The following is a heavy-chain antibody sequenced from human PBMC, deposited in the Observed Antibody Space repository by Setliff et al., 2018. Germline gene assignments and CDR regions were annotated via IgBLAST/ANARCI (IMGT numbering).Heavy chain of an antibody. CDR1: GYDFFGYW. J-gene: IGHJ6*03. V-gene: IGHV5-51*01. D-gene: IGHD2-2*02. Sequence: PGESLKLSCQGLGYDFFGYWIAWVRQVPGKGPEWVGLIYPGDSDTRYSPSFQGQVTISVDRSRVTAYLQWDSLKASDAATYYRARLAVRNTVYYYFTDVWGKGTSVTVS. CDR3: ARLAVRNTVYYYFTDV. CDR2: IYPGDSDT.